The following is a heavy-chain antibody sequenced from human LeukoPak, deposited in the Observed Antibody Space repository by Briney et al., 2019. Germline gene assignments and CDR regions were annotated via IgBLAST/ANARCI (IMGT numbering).Heavy chain of an antibody. D-gene: IGHD3-22*01. CDR2: IYTSGST. V-gene: IGHV4-4*07. Sequence: SSETLSLTCTVPGGSISSYYWSWIRQPAGKGLEWIGRIYTSGSTNYNPSLKSRVTMSVDTSKNQFSLKLSSVTAADTAVYYCARGGGHYYDSSGYLPDWFDPWGQGTLVTVSS. CDR1: GGSISSYY. J-gene: IGHJ5*02. CDR3: ARGGGHYYDSSGYLPDWFDP.